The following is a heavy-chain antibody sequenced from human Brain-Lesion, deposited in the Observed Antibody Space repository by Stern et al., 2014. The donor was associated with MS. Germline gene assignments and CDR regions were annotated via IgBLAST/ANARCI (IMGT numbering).Heavy chain of an antibody. CDR1: GGSISSGGYY. Sequence: DQLVESGPGLVKPSQTLSLSCTVSGGSISSGGYYWSWIRQPAGKGLEWIGRIFNSGSTRYNPSLKSWGTISNDQSQNPFSLRLTSMPAADTAVYYCARGRVVPGFQYYATDVWGQGTTVIVSS. CDR3: ARGRVVPGFQYYATDV. V-gene: IGHV4-61*02. D-gene: IGHD2-2*01. J-gene: IGHJ6*02. CDR2: IFNSGST.